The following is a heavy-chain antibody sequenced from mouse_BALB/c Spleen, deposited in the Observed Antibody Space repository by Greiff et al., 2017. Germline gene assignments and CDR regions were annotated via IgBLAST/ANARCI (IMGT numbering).Heavy chain of an antibody. CDR2: IYPGDGDT. D-gene: IGHD1-1*01. CDR1: GYTFTSYW. J-gene: IGHJ2*01. CDR3: ARASYYGSSYYFDY. Sequence: QVQLQQSGAELARPGASVKLSCKASGYTFTSYWMQWVKQRPGQGLEWIGAIYPGDGDTRYTQKFKGKATLTADKSSSTAYMQLSSLASEDSAVYYCARASYYGSSYYFDYWGQGTTLTVSS. V-gene: IGHV1-87*01.